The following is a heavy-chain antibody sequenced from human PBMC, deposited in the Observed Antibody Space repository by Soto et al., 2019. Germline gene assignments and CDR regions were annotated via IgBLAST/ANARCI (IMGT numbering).Heavy chain of an antibody. Sequence: SVKVSCKASGYTFSSYAISWVRQAPGQGLEWMGGIIPIFGTANYAQKFQGRVTITADESTSTAYMELSSLRSEDTAVYYCARIIHDYANYYYYGMDVWGQGTTVAVSS. CDR1: GYTFSSYA. V-gene: IGHV1-69*13. CDR3: ARIIHDYANYYYYGMDV. D-gene: IGHD4-17*01. CDR2: IIPIFGTA. J-gene: IGHJ6*02.